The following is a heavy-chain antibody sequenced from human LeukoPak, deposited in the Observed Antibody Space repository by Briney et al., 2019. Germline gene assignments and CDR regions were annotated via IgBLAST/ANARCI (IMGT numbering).Heavy chain of an antibody. CDR1: GGSISSYY. CDR3: ARVEQQLVTWFDP. CDR2: IYYSGST. V-gene: IGHV4-39*07. Sequence: PSETLSLTCTVSGGSISSYYWGWIRQPPGKGLEWIGSIYYSGSTYYNPSLKSRVTISVDTSKNQFSLKLSSVTAADTAVYYCARVEQQLVTWFDPWGQGTLVTVSS. J-gene: IGHJ5*02. D-gene: IGHD6-13*01.